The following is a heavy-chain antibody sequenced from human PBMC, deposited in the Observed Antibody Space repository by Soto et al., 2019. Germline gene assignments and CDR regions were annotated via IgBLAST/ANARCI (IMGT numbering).Heavy chain of an antibody. CDR2: INPSGGTT. CDR3: ARDQRDRYDHDSPNYHYFGMDV. D-gene: IGHD3-22*01. Sequence: ASVKVSCKASGYTFTTFYIHWVRQAPGQGLEWMGVINPSGGTTIYARRFQGRVTMTSDTSTSTVSMELSSLRSEDTAVYYCARDQRDRYDHDSPNYHYFGMDVWGQGTTVTVSS. CDR1: GYTFTTFY. J-gene: IGHJ6*02. V-gene: IGHV1-46*01.